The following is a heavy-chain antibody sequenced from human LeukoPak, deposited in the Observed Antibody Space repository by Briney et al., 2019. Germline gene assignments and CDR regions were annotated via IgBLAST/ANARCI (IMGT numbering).Heavy chain of an antibody. V-gene: IGHV4-39*01. CDR1: GGSLSGSSYY. CDR3: ARHAVGPKDNWFDP. CDR2: IFYTGSA. Sequence: SETLSLTCTVSGGSLSGSSYYWAWIRQPPGKGLEWIGNIFYTGSAYYNPSLKSRVTISVDTSKNQFSLRLTSVSAADTAVFYCARHAVGPKDNWFDPWGQGTLVTVSS. J-gene: IGHJ5*02. D-gene: IGHD1-26*01.